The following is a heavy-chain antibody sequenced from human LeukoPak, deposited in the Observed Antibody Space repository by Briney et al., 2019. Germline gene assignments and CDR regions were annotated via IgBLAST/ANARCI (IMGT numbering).Heavy chain of an antibody. CDR2: ISSSSSYI. CDR1: GFTFSSYS. Sequence: GGSLRLSCAASGFTFSSYSMNWVRQAPGRGLEWVSSISSSSSYIYYADSVKGRFTISRDNAKNSLYLQMNSLRAEDTAVYYCAIPYYYDSSGYRFDYWGQGTLVTVSS. V-gene: IGHV3-21*01. CDR3: AIPYYYDSSGYRFDY. D-gene: IGHD3-22*01. J-gene: IGHJ4*02.